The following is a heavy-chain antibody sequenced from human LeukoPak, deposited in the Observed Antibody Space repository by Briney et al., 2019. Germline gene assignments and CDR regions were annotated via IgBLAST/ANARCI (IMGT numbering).Heavy chain of an antibody. V-gene: IGHV3-23*01. CDR2: IGGRDGGT. Sequence: GASLRLSCAASGFIFSNYAMSWVRQAPGKGLEWVSAIGGRDGGTYYADSVKGRFTVSRDVPKNTLYLQMNTLRAEDTAVYYCAKWGDYDILTGYYDSDYWGQGTLVTVSS. D-gene: IGHD3-9*01. CDR3: AKWGDYDILTGYYDSDY. CDR1: GFIFSNYA. J-gene: IGHJ4*02.